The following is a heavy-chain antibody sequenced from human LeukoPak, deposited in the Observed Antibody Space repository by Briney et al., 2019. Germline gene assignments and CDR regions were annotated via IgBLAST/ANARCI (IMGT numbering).Heavy chain of an antibody. Sequence: GGSLRLSCAASNFMFSNYDMNWARQAPGKGLEWVAFIRYDGSYKNSAESVQGRFTISRDNSRNTLYLQMSRLRAEDTAVYYCAKDRGGNFDSNPRRFYYYMDVWGKGTTVTVSS. V-gene: IGHV3-30*02. J-gene: IGHJ6*03. D-gene: IGHD3-9*01. CDR3: AKDRGGNFDSNPRRFYYYMDV. CDR2: IRYDGSYK. CDR1: NFMFSNYD.